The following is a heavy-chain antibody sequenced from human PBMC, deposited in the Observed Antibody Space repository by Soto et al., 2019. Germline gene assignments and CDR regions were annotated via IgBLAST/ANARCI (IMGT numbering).Heavy chain of an antibody. D-gene: IGHD3-16*02. CDR3: ARDRYSSQVHYYYGMGV. CDR2: IYYSGST. V-gene: IGHV4-31*03. Sequence: SETLSLTCTVSGGSISNGGYYWIWIRQDPGKGLEWIGYIYYSGSTYYNPSLKSRITISVDTSKNQFSLKLRSVTAADTAVYYCARDRYSSQVHYYYGMGVWGQGTTVTVSS. J-gene: IGHJ6*01. CDR1: GGSISNGGYY.